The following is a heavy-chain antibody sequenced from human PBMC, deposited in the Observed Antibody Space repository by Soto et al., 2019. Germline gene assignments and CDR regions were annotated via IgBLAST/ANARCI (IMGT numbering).Heavy chain of an antibody. Sequence: SSETLSLTCAVYGGSVNGYYWNWIRQPPGKGLEWIGEINHTGGTHYNPSLKSRVTMSVDTSKNQFSLRLSSVTAAYTAIYDCATRITVFGLLIPPFDPWCQGTQVTVSS. V-gene: IGHV4-34*01. CDR1: GGSVNGYY. CDR3: ATRITVFGLLIPPFDP. D-gene: IGHD3-3*01. J-gene: IGHJ5*02. CDR2: INHTGGT.